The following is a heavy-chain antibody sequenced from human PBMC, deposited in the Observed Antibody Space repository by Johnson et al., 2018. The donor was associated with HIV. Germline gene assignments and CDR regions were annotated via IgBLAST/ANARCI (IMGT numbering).Heavy chain of an antibody. CDR2: ISYDGSNK. V-gene: IGHV3-30-3*01. Sequence: QVQLVESGGGVVQPGRSLRLSCAASGFTFSSYDMHWVRQAPGKGLEWVALISYDGSNKYYADSVKGRFTISRDNSKNTLYLQMNSLRAEDTAVYYCARDRVPAAIGLAYRGAFDIWGQGTMVTVSS. J-gene: IGHJ3*02. CDR3: ARDRVPAAIGLAYRGAFDI. D-gene: IGHD2-2*02. CDR1: GFTFSSYD.